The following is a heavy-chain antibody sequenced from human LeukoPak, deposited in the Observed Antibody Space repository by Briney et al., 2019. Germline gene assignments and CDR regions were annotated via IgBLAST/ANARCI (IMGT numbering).Heavy chain of an antibody. Sequence: ASVKVSCKASGYTFTSYDINWVRQATGQGLEWMGWMNPNSGNTGYAQKFQGRVTMTRNTSISTAYMELSSLRSEDTAVYYCARRAMSYYYMDVWGRGTTVTVSS. D-gene: IGHD2-2*01. CDR2: MNPNSGNT. CDR3: ARRAMSYYYMDV. V-gene: IGHV1-8*01. J-gene: IGHJ6*03. CDR1: GYTFTSYD.